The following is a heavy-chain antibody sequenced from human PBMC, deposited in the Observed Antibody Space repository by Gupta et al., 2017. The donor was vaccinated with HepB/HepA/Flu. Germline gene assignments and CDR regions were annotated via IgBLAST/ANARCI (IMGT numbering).Heavy chain of an antibody. CDR3: ARCAYGDHPGSRYFDL. CDR1: GYTFPNYW. D-gene: IGHD4-17*01. CDR2: IYPGDSDV. Sequence: EVQLVQSGAEVKKPGESLKISCEGSGYTFPNYWINWVRQMPGKGLEWMGIIYPGDSDVRYSPSFQGQVTISVDKSINTAYLQWSSLKASDSAIYYCARCAYGDHPGSRYFDLWGRGALVTVSS. V-gene: IGHV5-51*01. J-gene: IGHJ2*01.